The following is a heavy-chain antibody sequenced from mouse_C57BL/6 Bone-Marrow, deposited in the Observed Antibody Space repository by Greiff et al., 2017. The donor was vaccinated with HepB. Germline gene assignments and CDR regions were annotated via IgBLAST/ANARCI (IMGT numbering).Heavy chain of an antibody. CDR1: GYTFTNYW. V-gene: IGHV1-63*01. CDR3: ARRKVYYDYDGVFDY. D-gene: IGHD2-4*01. CDR2: IYPGGGYT. Sequence: QVQLQQSGAELVRPGTSVKMSCKASGYTFTNYWIGWAKQRPGHGLEWIGDIYPGGGYTNYNEKFKGKATLTADKSSSTAYMQFSSLTSEDSAIYYCARRKVYYDYDGVFDYWGQGTTLTVSS. J-gene: IGHJ2*01.